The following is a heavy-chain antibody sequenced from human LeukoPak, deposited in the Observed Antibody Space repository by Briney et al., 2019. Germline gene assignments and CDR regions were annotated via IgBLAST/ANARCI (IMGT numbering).Heavy chain of an antibody. V-gene: IGHV3-48*01. CDR2: ISGSSSTI. CDR1: GFSFSSYS. Sequence: GSLRLSCAASGFSFSSYSMNWVRQAPGKGLEWVSYISGSSSTIYYADSVKGRFTISRDDAKNSLYLQMNSLRAEDTAVYYCARPRVGATGWFDPWGQGTLVTVSS. D-gene: IGHD1-26*01. J-gene: IGHJ5*02. CDR3: ARPRVGATGWFDP.